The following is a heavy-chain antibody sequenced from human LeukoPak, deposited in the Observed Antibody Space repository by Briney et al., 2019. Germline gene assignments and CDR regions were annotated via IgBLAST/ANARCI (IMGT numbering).Heavy chain of an antibody. CDR2: IKEDGSEK. V-gene: IGHV3-7*03. J-gene: IGHJ4*02. D-gene: IGHD4-23*01. Sequence: GGSLRLSCAASGFTFSAYWMSWVRQAPGKGLEWVAQIKEDGSEKYYVDSVRGRFTISRDNARNPLFLQMDSLGAEDTALYYCARDKGISDIGGSKFDCWGQGTLVTVSS. CDR3: ARDKGISDIGGSKFDC. CDR1: GFTFSAYW.